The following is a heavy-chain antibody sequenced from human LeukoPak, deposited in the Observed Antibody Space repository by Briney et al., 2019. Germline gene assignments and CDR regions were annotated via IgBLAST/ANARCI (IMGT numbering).Heavy chain of an antibody. V-gene: IGHV4-39*07. D-gene: IGHD3-22*01. CDR3: ARGLDYYDSSGPGWMDV. CDR2: IYDSGST. CDR1: GGSIRSSYYY. J-gene: IGHJ6*02. Sequence: PSETLSLTCTVSGGSIRSSYYYWGWIRQPPGKGLEWIGSIYDSGSTYYNPSLKSRVTISVDTSKNQFSLKLSSVTAADTAVYYCARGLDYYDSSGPGWMDVWGQGTTVTVSS.